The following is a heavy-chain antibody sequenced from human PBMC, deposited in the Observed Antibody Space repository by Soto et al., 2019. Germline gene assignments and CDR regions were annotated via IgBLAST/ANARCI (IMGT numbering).Heavy chain of an antibody. J-gene: IGHJ6*03. V-gene: IGHV4-59*08. CDR3: ARTVLGPDLLADSFVDYYYYMDV. Sequence: SETLSLTCTASGGSISNFYWSWIRQPPGKGLEWIDYVYYTGSTSYNPSLKRRVTFSADSSRGQFSLRLNSVTAADTAVYYCARTVLGPDLLADSFVDYYYYMDVWGQGTTVTVSS. CDR1: GGSISNFY. CDR2: VYYTGST. D-gene: IGHD3-9*01.